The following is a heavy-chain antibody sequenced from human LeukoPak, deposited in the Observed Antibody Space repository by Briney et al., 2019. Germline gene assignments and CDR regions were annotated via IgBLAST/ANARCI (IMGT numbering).Heavy chain of an antibody. CDR3: AKDTYRSSRRIAFDI. CDR1: GFTFSSYG. J-gene: IGHJ3*02. CDR2: ISGSGGST. D-gene: IGHD6-6*01. V-gene: IGHV3-23*01. Sequence: PGGSLRLSCAASGFTFSSYGMSWVRQAPGKGLEWVSAISGSGGSTYYADSVKGRFTISRDNSKNTLYLQMNSLRAEDTAVYYCAKDTYRSSRRIAFDIWGQGTMVTVSS.